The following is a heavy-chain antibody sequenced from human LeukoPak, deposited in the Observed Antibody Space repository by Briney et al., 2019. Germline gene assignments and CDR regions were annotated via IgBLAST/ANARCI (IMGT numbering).Heavy chain of an antibody. CDR2: IIPIFGTA. Sequence: ASVKVSCKASGGTSSSYAISWVRQAPGQGLEWMGRIIPIFGTANYAQKFQGRVTITTDESTSTAYMELSSLRSEDTAVYYCARASIRTVVPAAPQYYFDYWGQGTLVTVSS. V-gene: IGHV1-69*05. CDR1: GGTSSSYA. J-gene: IGHJ4*02. CDR3: ARASIRTVVPAAPQYYFDY. D-gene: IGHD2-2*01.